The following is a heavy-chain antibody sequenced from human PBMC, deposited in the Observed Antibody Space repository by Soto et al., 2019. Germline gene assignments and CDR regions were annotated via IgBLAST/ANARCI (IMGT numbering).Heavy chain of an antibody. CDR1: GFTFSSYS. V-gene: IGHV3-21*01. Sequence: EVQLVESGGGLVKPGGSLRLSCAASGFTFSSYSMNWVRQAPGKGLEWVSSISSSTSYMYYADSVKGRFTISRDNARNSLYLQMNNPRAEDKAVYYCARFRRDGYNLDYWGQGTQENVSS. CDR3: ARFRRDGYNLDY. J-gene: IGHJ4*02. D-gene: IGHD5-12*01. CDR2: ISSSTSYM.